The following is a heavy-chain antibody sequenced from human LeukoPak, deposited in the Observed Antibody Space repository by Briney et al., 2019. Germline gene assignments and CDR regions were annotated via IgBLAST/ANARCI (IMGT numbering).Heavy chain of an antibody. Sequence: SETLSLTCSVSGVSISSGSNYWGWIRQPPGKGLEWIGSIYYSGSTYYNPSLKSRVTISVDTSKNQFSLKLSSVTAADTAVYYCARGIRYGGNRMYYFDYWGQGTLVTVSS. CDR1: GVSISSGSNY. J-gene: IGHJ4*02. V-gene: IGHV4-39*07. CDR3: ARGIRYGGNRMYYFDY. D-gene: IGHD4-23*01. CDR2: IYYSGST.